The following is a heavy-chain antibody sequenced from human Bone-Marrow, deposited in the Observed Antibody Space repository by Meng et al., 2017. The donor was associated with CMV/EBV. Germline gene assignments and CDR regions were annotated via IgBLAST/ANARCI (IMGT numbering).Heavy chain of an antibody. V-gene: IGHV4-59*01. D-gene: IGHD1-26*01. Sequence: SETLSLTCTVSRGSISDYYWTWIRQPPGKGLEWIGYIYHSGSTNYNPSLKSRLTISVDKSKNQFSLKLGSVTAADTALYYCARVGPTGPGFYFEYWGQGTLVTVSS. CDR3: ARVGPTGPGFYFEY. CDR2: IYHSGST. J-gene: IGHJ4*02. CDR1: RGSISDYY.